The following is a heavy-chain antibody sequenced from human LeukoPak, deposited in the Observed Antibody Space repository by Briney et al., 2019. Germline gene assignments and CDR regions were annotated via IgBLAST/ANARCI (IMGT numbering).Heavy chain of an antibody. V-gene: IGHV3-53*01. J-gene: IGHJ3*02. CDR1: GFTVSRNY. CDR3: ARAGPTGTNDAFDI. D-gene: IGHD1-1*01. Sequence: PGGSLRLSCAASGFTVSRNYMTWVRQAPRKGLEWVSVIYRGGSTYYADSVKGRFTISRDNSKNTLYLQMNSLRAEDTAVYYCARAGPTGTNDAFDIWGQGTMVTVSS. CDR2: IYRGGST.